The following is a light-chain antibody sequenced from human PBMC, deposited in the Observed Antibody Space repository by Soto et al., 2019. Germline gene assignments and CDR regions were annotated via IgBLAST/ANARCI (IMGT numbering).Light chain of an antibody. V-gene: IGKV3D-20*01. J-gene: IGKJ2*01. CDR1: QSVGNSY. CDR3: QQYGSSPQT. Sequence: EIVLTQSPATLSLSPGERATLSCGASQSVGNSYLAWYQQKPGLAPRLLIYDASYRATGIPDRFSGSGSGTDFTLTISRMEPEAFAVYYCQQYGSSPQTFGQGTKEEIK. CDR2: DAS.